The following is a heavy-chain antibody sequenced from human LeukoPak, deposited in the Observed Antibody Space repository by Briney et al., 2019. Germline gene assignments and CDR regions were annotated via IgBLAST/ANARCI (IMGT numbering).Heavy chain of an antibody. V-gene: IGHV5-51*04. CDR3: ATGGIYSANFDY. CDR1: GYTFISIW. CDR2: IYPGDSEP. D-gene: IGHD2-8*02. J-gene: IGHJ4*02. Sequence: GESLKFSCKGSGYTFISIWIGWGRQMLGKGLGWMGIIYPGDSEPTNRPSFQGQVTISVDNPIAPASLKWSSLKASDTAVYSCATGGIYSANFDYWGQGTLVTVSS.